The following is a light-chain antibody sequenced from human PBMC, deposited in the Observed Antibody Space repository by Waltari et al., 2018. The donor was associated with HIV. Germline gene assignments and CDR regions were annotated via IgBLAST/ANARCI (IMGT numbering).Light chain of an antibody. J-gene: IGLJ2*01. CDR3: SSYTSSSTLV. V-gene: IGLV2-14*01. Sequence: QSALTPPASVSGSPGQSITISCTGTSSDVGGYNYVSWYQQHPGKAPKLMIYEVSNRPSGFSNRFSGSKSGNTASLTISGLQAEDEADYYCSSYTSSSTLVFGGGTKLTVL. CDR1: SSDVGGYNY. CDR2: EVS.